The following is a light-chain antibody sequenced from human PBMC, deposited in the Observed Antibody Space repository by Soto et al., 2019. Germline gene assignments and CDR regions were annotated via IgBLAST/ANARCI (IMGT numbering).Light chain of an antibody. V-gene: IGLV1-44*01. CDR3: AAWDDSLNGSYG. J-gene: IGLJ1*01. CDR1: RSNIGSTT. CDR2: SNN. Sequence: QSVLTQPPSASGTPGQRVTISCSGSRSNIGSTTVNWYQQLPGSAPKLLIYSNNQRPSGVPDRFSGSKSGTSASLAISGLRSEDEADYDCAAWDDSLNGSYGFGTGTKVTVL.